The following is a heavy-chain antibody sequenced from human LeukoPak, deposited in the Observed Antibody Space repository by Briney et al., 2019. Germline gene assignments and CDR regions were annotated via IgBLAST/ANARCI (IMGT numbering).Heavy chain of an antibody. Sequence: GGSLRLSCAASGFNFSSYSMNWVRQAPGKGLEWISYISSRSSTMYYADSVKGRFTISRDNAKNSLYLQMSSLRGEDTAVYYCARDGERRRGDWGQGTLVTVAS. V-gene: IGHV3-48*01. CDR1: GFNFSSYS. CDR3: ARDGERRRGD. J-gene: IGHJ4*02. D-gene: IGHD1-1*01. CDR2: ISSRSSTM.